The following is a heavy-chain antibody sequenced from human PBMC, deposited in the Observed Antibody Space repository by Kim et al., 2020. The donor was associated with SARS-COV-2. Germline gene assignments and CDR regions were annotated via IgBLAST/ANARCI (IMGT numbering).Heavy chain of an antibody. D-gene: IGHD3-10*01. CDR3: ATHFPMRFPMDV. CDR2: T. V-gene: IGHV5-51*01. J-gene: IGHJ6*02. Sequence: TRHHPSFKGNVHISADKSISTAYLQWSSLKASDTAMYYCATHFPMRFPMDVWGQGTTVTVSS.